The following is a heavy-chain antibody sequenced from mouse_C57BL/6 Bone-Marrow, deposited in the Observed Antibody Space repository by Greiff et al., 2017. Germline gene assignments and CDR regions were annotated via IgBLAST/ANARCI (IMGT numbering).Heavy chain of an antibody. CDR1: GYTFTSYW. J-gene: IGHJ1*03. CDR2: IDPSDSET. V-gene: IGHV1-52*01. D-gene: IGHD1-1*01. Sequence: VQLQQPGAELVRPGSSVKLSCKASGYTFTSYWMHWVKQRPIQGLEWIGNIDPSDSETHYNQKFKDKATLTVDKSSSTAYMQLSRLTSEDSAVYYCARQDYGSSYVFWYFDVWGTGTTVTVSS. CDR3: ARQDYGSSYVFWYFDV.